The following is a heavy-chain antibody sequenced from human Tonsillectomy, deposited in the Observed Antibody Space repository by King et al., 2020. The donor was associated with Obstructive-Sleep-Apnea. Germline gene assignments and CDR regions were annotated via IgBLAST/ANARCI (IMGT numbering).Heavy chain of an antibody. CDR2: ISWNSGNI. D-gene: IGHD3-22*01. CDR3: AKGYYDTNGYYVDY. J-gene: IGHJ4*02. CDR1: GFTFDDYA. V-gene: IGHV3-9*01. Sequence: VQLVESGGGLVQPGRSLRLSCAASGFTFDDYAMHWVRQAPGKGLEWVSGISWNSGNIGYADSVKGRFTISRDNAKNSLYLQMNSLRAEDTALYYCAKGYYDTNGYYVDYWGQGTLVTVSS.